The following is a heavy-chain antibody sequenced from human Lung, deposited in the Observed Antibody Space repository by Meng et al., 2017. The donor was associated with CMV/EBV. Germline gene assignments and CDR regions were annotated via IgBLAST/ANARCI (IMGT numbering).Heavy chain of an antibody. D-gene: IGHD6-25*01. J-gene: IGHJ4*02. CDR2: INPNSCGT. Sequence: ASVXVSXXASGYTFTGYYMHWVRQPPGQGLEWMGWINPNSCGTNYAQNFQGRVTMTRVTSISTVYMEISRLRSDDTAVYYCARDRYISVGATVDYWGQGTXVTVSS. CDR3: ARDRYISVGATVDY. CDR1: GYTFTGYY. V-gene: IGHV1-2*02.